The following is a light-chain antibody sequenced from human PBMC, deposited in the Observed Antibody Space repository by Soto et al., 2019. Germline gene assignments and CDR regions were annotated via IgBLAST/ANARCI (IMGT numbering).Light chain of an antibody. V-gene: IGLV2-14*01. CDR2: AVT. CDR1: SSDVGGYNY. Sequence: VLTQPASVSGSPGQSITISCTGTSSDVGGYNYVSWYQQHPGKAPKLMIYAVTDRPSGVSSRFSGSKSGNTASLTISGLQAEDEADYYCSSYTSSSTLFGTGTKVTVL. CDR3: SSYTSSSTL. J-gene: IGLJ1*01.